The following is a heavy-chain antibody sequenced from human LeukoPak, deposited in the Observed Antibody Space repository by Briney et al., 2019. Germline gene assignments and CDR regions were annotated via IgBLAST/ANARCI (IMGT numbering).Heavy chain of an antibody. Sequence: ASVKVSCKASGGTFSSYAISWVRQAPGQGPEWMGRIIPILGIANYAQKFQGRVTITADKSTSTAYMELSSLRSEDTAVYYCARDLDDFWSGYPSPYDAFDIWGQGTMVTVSS. D-gene: IGHD3-3*01. CDR1: GGTFSSYA. CDR2: IIPILGIA. V-gene: IGHV1-69*04. J-gene: IGHJ3*02. CDR3: ARDLDDFWSGYPSPYDAFDI.